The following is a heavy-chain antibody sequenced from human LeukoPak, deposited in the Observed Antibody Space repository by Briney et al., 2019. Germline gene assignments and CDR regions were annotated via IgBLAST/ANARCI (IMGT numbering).Heavy chain of an antibody. CDR2: ISGSGGSA. J-gene: IGHJ4*02. CDR1: GFTFSSYA. D-gene: IGHD5-12*01. Sequence: GGSLRLSCAASGFTFSSYAMSWVRQAPGKGLEWVSAISGSGGSAYYADSVKGRFTISRDNSKNTLYLQMNSLRAEDTAVYYCAKVGGEWLRFLDYWGQGTLVTVSS. CDR3: AKVGGEWLRFLDY. V-gene: IGHV3-23*01.